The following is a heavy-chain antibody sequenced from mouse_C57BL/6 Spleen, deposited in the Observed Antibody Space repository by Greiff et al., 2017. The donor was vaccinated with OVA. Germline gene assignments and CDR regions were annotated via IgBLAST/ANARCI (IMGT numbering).Heavy chain of an antibody. CDR2: IDPENGDT. V-gene: IGHV14-4*01. Sequence: EVKVVESGAELVRPGASVKLSCTASGFNIKDDYMHWVKQRPEQGLEWIGWIDPENGDTEYASKFQGKATITADKSSNTAYLQLSSLTSADTAVYYCNGHEYGYYPLDYWGQGTTLTVSS. CDR1: GFNIKDDY. CDR3: NGHEYGYYPLDY. J-gene: IGHJ2*01. D-gene: IGHD2-10*02.